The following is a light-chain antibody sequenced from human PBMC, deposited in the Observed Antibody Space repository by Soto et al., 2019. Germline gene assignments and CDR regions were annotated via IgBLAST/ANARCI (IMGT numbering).Light chain of an antibody. CDR2: FAS. V-gene: IGKV3-15*01. CDR3: QQYNKWPLT. J-gene: IGKJ4*01. Sequence: EIVMTQSPATLSVSPGEKATLSCRASQTVSNNIAWYQQKPGQAPRLLIYFASTRATGIPARFSGSGSGTEFTFTISSLQSEDFAVYYCQQYNKWPLTFGGGTKVETK. CDR1: QTVSNN.